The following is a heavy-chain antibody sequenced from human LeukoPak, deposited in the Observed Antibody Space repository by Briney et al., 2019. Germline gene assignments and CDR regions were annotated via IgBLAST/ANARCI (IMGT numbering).Heavy chain of an antibody. CDR2: ISTYNGNS. J-gene: IGHJ4*02. D-gene: IGHD2-2*01. CDR3: ARFAICSSTSCLTPDY. V-gene: IGHV1-18*01. CDR1: GYTFTSYG. Sequence: ASVKVSCKASGYTFTSYGITWVRQAPGQGLEWMGWISTYNGNSNYAQKLQGRVTMTTDTSTSTAYMELRSLRSDDTAVYYCARFAICSSTSCLTPDYWGQGTLVTVSS.